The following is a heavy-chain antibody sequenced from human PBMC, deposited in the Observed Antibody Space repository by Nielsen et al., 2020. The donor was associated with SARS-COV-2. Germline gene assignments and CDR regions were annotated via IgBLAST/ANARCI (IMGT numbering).Heavy chain of an antibody. CDR3: ARGNRVQLELRTYGMDV. CDR1: GFTFSSYA. CDR2: ISGSGGST. D-gene: IGHD1-7*01. V-gene: IGHV3-23*01. Sequence: GGSLRLSCAASGFTFSSYAMSWVRQAPGKGLEWVSAISGSGGSTYYADSVKGRFTISRDNSRNTLSLQMNSLRAEDTAVYYCARGNRVQLELRTYGMDVWGQGTTVTVSS. J-gene: IGHJ6*02.